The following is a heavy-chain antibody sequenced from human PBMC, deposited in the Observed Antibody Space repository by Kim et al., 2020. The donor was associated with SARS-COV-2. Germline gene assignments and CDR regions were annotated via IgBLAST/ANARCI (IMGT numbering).Heavy chain of an antibody. V-gene: IGHV3-64*04. Sequence: GGSLRLSCVVSGFTFSDYAIHWVRRAPGKGLEYVSATTRSGDGSFYADSVEGRFTISRDNSKNTLYLQMNSLRLEDTSMYYCVRYGRSYGAVLRGEGPLVIV. J-gene: IGHJ1*01. CDR3: VRYGRSYGAVL. D-gene: IGHD5-18*01. CDR1: GFTFSDYA. CDR2: TTRSGDGS.